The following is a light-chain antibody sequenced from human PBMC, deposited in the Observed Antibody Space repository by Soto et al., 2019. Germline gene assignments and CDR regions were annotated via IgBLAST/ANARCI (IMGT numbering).Light chain of an antibody. CDR2: GAS. Sequence: EIVMTQSPATLSVSPGERATLSCRASQSVRSNLAWYQQKPGQAPRLLIYGASTRATGIPARFSGSGSGTEFTLTISSLQSEDFAVYYCQRYNNWPLTFGQGT. V-gene: IGKV3-15*01. J-gene: IGKJ1*01. CDR3: QRYNNWPLT. CDR1: QSVRSN.